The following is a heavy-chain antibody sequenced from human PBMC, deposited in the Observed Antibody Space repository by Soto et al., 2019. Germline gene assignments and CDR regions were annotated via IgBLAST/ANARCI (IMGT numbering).Heavy chain of an antibody. CDR3: ARAGGYCSGGSCYKYYFDY. Sequence: ASVKVSCKASGYTFTSYGISWVRQAPGQGLEWMGWISAYNGNTNYAQKLQGRVTMTTDTSTSTAYMELRSLRSDDTAVYYCARAGGYCSGGSCYKYYFDYWGQGTLVTVSS. D-gene: IGHD2-15*01. CDR2: ISAYNGNT. V-gene: IGHV1-18*01. J-gene: IGHJ4*02. CDR1: GYTFTSYG.